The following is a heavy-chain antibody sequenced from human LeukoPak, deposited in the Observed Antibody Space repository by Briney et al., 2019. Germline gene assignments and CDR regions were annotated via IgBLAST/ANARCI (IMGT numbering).Heavy chain of an antibody. D-gene: IGHD3-22*01. Sequence: SQTLSLTCTVSGGSISSGSYYWSWIRQPAGKGLEWIGRIYTSGSTNYNPSLKSRVTISVDTSKNQFSLKLSSVTAADTAVYYCARDRGASTSGYHYFDYWGQGALVTVSS. V-gene: IGHV4-61*02. CDR2: IYTSGST. J-gene: IGHJ4*02. CDR1: GGSISSGSYY. CDR3: ARDRGASTSGYHYFDY.